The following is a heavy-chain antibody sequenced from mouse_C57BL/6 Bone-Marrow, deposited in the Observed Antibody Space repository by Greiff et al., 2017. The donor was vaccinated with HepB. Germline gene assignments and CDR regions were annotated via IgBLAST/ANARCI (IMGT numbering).Heavy chain of an antibody. V-gene: IGHV5-12*01. CDR1: GFTFSDYY. D-gene: IGHD1-1*01. CDR3: ASRYYYGSCYYAMDY. CDR2: ISNGGGST. Sequence: EVKLVESGGGLVKPGGSLKLSCAASGFTFSDYYMYWVRQTPEKRLEWVAYISNGGGSTYYPDTVKGRFTISRDNAKNTLYLQMSRLKSEDTAMYYCASRYYYGSCYYAMDYWGQGTSVTVSS. J-gene: IGHJ4*01.